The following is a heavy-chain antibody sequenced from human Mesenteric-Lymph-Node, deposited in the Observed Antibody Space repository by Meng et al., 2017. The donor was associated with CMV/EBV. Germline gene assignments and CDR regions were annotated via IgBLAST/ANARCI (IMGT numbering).Heavy chain of an antibody. V-gene: IGHV3-74*01. CDR1: GFTFSSYW. CDR3: AKGVGSSGWYFYFDY. CDR2: INSDGSST. D-gene: IGHD6-19*01. Sequence: GGSLRLSCAASGFTFSSYWMHWVRQAPGKGLVWVSRINSDGSSTSYADSVKGRFTISRDNAKNTLYLQMNSLRAEDTAVYYCAKGVGSSGWYFYFDYWGQGTLVTVSS. J-gene: IGHJ4*02.